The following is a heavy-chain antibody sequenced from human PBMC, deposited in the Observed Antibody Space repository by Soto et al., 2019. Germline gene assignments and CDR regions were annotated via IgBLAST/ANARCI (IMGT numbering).Heavy chain of an antibody. J-gene: IGHJ4*02. Sequence: GASVKVFCKASGYTFTGYYMHWVRQAPGQGLEWMGWINPNSGGTNYAQKFQGWVTMTRDTSISTAYMELSRLRSDDTAVYYCARADGIGYYYDSSGYYYFDYWGQGTLVTVS. D-gene: IGHD3-22*01. V-gene: IGHV1-2*04. CDR3: ARADGIGYYYDSSGYYYFDY. CDR2: INPNSGGT. CDR1: GYTFTGYY.